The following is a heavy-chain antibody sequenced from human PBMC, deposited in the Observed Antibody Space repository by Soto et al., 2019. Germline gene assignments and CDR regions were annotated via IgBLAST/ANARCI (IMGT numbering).Heavy chain of an antibody. V-gene: IGHV4-61*01. CDR3: AREANWLDP. J-gene: IGHJ5*01. CDR2: IYYSGST. CDR1: GGSVSSGSYY. Sequence: SETLSLTCTVSGGSVSSGSYYWSWLRQPPGKGLEWIGYIYYSGSTNYNPSLKSRVTISVDTSKNQFSLKLSSVTAADTAVYYCAREANWLDPWGQGTLVTVSS.